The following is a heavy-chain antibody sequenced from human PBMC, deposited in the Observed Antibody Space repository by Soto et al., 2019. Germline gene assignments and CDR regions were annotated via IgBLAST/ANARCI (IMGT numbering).Heavy chain of an antibody. D-gene: IGHD1-26*01. CDR3: ARFVRHQLPTIDY. Sequence: ASVQVSCKASGYTFTNYDINWVRQATGQGLEWMGWMNPSNGNTGYAQKFQGRVTMTRDTSISTAYMELSSLTSADTAVYYCARFVRHQLPTIDYWGQGARVTVSS. CDR2: MNPSNGNT. V-gene: IGHV1-8*01. J-gene: IGHJ4*02. CDR1: GYTFTNYD.